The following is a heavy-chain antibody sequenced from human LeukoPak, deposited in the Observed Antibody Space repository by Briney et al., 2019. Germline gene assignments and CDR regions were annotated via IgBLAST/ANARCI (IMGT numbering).Heavy chain of an antibody. Sequence: GASVNVSCTTSGYTFTRDGISWVRQAPGQGLEWMGRINPNSGGTNYAQKFQGRVTMTRDTSIRTVYMELRSLTSDDTAVYYCARESGSHIAVAGWYAFDIWGQGTMVTVSS. CDR2: INPNSGGT. V-gene: IGHV1-2*06. D-gene: IGHD6-19*01. J-gene: IGHJ3*02. CDR3: ARESGSHIAVAGWYAFDI. CDR1: GYTFTRDG.